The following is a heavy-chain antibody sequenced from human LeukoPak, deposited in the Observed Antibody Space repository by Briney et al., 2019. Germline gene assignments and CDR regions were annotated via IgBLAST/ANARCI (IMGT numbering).Heavy chain of an antibody. CDR1: GFTFSSYA. CDR2: ISGSGGST. V-gene: IGHV3-23*01. Sequence: TGGSLRLSCAASGFTFSSYAMSWVRQAPGMGPEWVSTISGSGGSTYYADSVKGRFTISRDSSENTLYLQMNSLRAEDTAVYYCAKNLYDIWTGYYNALYFDSWGQGTLVTVSS. D-gene: IGHD3-9*01. J-gene: IGHJ4*02. CDR3: AKNLYDIWTGYYNALYFDS.